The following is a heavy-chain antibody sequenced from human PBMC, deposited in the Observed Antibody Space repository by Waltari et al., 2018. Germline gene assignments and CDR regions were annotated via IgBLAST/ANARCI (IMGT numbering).Heavy chain of an antibody. D-gene: IGHD3-22*01. J-gene: IGHJ3*02. CDR3: AGGPSYYDSSTFAFDM. V-gene: IGHV3-53*02. Sequence: EVQLVETGGGLIQPGGSLRLSCAASGFTVSSNYMGWARQAPGKGLEWVSVIHSGGSTYYADSVKGRFTIFRDSSKNTLYLQMNTLRAEDTAMYYCAGGPSYYDSSTFAFDMWGQGTMVTVSS. CDR1: GFTVSSNY. CDR2: IHSGGST.